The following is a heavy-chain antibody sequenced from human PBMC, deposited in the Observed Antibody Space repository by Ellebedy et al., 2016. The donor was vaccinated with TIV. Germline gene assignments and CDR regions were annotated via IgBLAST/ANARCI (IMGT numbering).Heavy chain of an antibody. CDR1: GFTFSSYS. D-gene: IGHD3-10*01. CDR2: ISSSGSNI. CDR3: ARVGGSGSYYNRLFDY. J-gene: IGHJ4*02. V-gene: IGHV3-21*01. Sequence: GESLKISCAASGFTFSSYSLNWVRQAPGKGLEWVSHISSSGSNIYYADSVKGRFTISRDNAKNSLYVQMDSLRAEDTAVYYCARVGGSGSYYNRLFDYWGQGTLVTVSS.